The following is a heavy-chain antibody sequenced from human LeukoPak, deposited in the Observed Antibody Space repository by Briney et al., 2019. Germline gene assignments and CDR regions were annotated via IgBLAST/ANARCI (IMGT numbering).Heavy chain of an antibody. V-gene: IGHV3-48*03. D-gene: IGHD4/OR15-4a*01. J-gene: IGHJ6*03. CDR1: GFTFSSYE. CDR2: ISSSGSTI. Sequence: GGSLRLSCAASGFTFSSYEMNWVRQAPGKGLEWVSYISSSGSTIYYADSVKGRFTISRDNAKNSLYLQMNSLRAEDTAVYYCARGTANDYYYYYYMDVWGKGTTVTVSS. CDR3: ARGTANDYYYYYYMDV.